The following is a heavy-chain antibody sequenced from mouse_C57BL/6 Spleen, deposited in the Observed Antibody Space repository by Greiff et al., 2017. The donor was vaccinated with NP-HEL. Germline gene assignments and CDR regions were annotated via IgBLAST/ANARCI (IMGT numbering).Heavy chain of an antibody. CDR2: INPSNGGT. D-gene: IGHD3-3*01. V-gene: IGHV1-53*01. J-gene: IGHJ2*01. CDR1: VYTFTSYW. CDR3: ARRGLDYYFDD. Sequence: QLQQPATALAPPFSSFTLSFKSSVYTFTSYWMHWVKQRPGQGLEWIGNINPSNGGTNYTEKFKSKATLTVDKSSSTAYMQLSSLTSEDSAVYYCARRGLDYYFDDWGQGTTLTVSS.